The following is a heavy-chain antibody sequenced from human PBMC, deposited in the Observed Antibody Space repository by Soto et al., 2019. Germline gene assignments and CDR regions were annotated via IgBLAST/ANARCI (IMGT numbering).Heavy chain of an antibody. CDR3: ANLPTWGATTFAP. V-gene: IGHV4-4*08. CDR1: GASISSYY. J-gene: IGHJ5*02. Sequence: QVQLQESGPGLVNPSETLSLTCTVSGASISSYYWSWIRQPPGKGLEWIAYIYNPGTTKYKPSLKSRVTISEDTSNNQFSLKLTSVTAADTAVYYCANLPTWGATTFAPWGQGTLVTVSS. D-gene: IGHD1-26*01. CDR2: IYNPGTT.